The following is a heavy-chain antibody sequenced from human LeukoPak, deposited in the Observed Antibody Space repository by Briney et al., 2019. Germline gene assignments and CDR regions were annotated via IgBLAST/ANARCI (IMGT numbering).Heavy chain of an antibody. Sequence: QTGGSLRLSCAASGFTFDSHYISWVRQAPGKGQQWVSAISDSGRTTHYADSVRGRFTISRDNSKSTVYLQMNSLRAEDAAVYHCATEYKVGTSTMCFQHWGLGTLVTVSS. CDR3: ATEYKVGTSTMCFQH. J-gene: IGHJ1*01. CDR1: GFTFDSHY. D-gene: IGHD1-26*01. V-gene: IGHV3-23*01. CDR2: ISDSGRTT.